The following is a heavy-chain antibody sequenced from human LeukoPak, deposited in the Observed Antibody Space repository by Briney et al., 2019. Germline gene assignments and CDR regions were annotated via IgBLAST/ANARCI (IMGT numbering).Heavy chain of an antibody. CDR2: ISGSGGST. V-gene: IGHV3-23*01. CDR3: ASTYCGGDCYSGDAFDI. J-gene: IGHJ3*02. Sequence: GGSLRLSCAASGFTFSSYAMSWVRQAPGKGLEWVSAISGSGGSTYYADSVKGRFTISRDNSKNTLYLQMNSLRAEDTAVYYCASTYCGGDCYSGDAFDIWGQGTMVTVSS. D-gene: IGHD2-21*02. CDR1: GFTFSSYA.